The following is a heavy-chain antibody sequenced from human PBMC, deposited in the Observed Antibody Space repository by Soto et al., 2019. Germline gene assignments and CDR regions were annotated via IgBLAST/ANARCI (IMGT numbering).Heavy chain of an antibody. CDR3: AREYRTQDYFWLDQ. CDR2: IYYSGST. Sequence: SETLSLTCTVSGGSISSGGYYWSWIRQHPGKGLEWIGYIYYSGSTYYNPSLKSRVTISVDTSKNQFSLKLSSVTAADTAVYYCAREYRTQDYFWLDQWGQETLL. D-gene: IGHD3-10*01. V-gene: IGHV4-31*03. J-gene: IGHJ5*02. CDR1: GGSISSGGYY.